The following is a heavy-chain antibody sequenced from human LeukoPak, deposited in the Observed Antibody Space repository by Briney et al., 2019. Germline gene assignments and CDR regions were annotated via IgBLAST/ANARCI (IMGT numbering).Heavy chain of an antibody. CDR1: GYTFTGYY. CDR3: ARAGSPYGSGSYRYYYGMDV. Sequence: GASVKVSCKASGYTFTGYYMHWVRQAPGLGLEWMGWINPNSGGTNYAQKFQGWVTMTRDTSISTAYMELSRLRSDDTAVYYCARAGSPYGSGSYRYYYGMDVWGKGTTVTVPS. V-gene: IGHV1-2*04. D-gene: IGHD3-10*01. J-gene: IGHJ6*04. CDR2: INPNSGGT.